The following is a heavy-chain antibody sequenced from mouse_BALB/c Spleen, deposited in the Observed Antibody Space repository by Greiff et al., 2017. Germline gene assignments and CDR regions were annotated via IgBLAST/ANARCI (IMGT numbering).Heavy chain of an antibody. CDR3: ARGEDGYYVWFAY. CDR1: GFTFSSFG. D-gene: IGHD2-3*01. CDR2: ISSGSSTI. Sequence: EVKLMESGGGLVQPGGSRKLSCAASGFTFSSFGMHWVRQAPEKGLEWVAYISSGSSTIYYADTVKGRFTISRDNPKNTLFLQMTSLRSEDTAMYYCARGEDGYYVWFAYWGQGTLVTVSA. J-gene: IGHJ3*01. V-gene: IGHV5-17*02.